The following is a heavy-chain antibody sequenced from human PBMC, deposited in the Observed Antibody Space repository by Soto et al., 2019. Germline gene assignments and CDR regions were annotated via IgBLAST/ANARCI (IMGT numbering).Heavy chain of an antibody. Sequence: QVQLQESGPGLVKPSETLSLTCTVSGGSISSYYWSWIRQPPGKGLEWIGYIYYSGSTNYNPSLKSRVTISVDTSKNQFSLKLSSLTAADTAVYYCARGYDSSGYAYYYFDYWGQGTLVTVSS. V-gene: IGHV4-59*01. CDR3: ARGYDSSGYAYYYFDY. CDR1: GGSISSYY. CDR2: IYYSGST. D-gene: IGHD3-22*01. J-gene: IGHJ4*02.